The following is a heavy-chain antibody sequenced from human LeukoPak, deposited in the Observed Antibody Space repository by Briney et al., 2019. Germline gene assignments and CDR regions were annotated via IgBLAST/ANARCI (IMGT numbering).Heavy chain of an antibody. CDR3: ARDLRFMDV. V-gene: IGHV1-69*04. D-gene: IGHD5/OR15-5a*01. CDR1: GGTFSSYA. CDR2: IIPILGIA. J-gene: IGHJ6*04. Sequence: SVKVSCKASGGTFSSYAISWVRQAPGQGLEWMGRIIPILGIANYAQKFQGRVTITADKSTSTAYMELSSLRSDDTAVYYCARDLRFMDVWGKGTTVTVSS.